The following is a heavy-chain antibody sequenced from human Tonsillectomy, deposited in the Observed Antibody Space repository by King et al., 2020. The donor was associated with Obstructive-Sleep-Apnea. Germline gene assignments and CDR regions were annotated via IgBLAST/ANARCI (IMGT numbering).Heavy chain of an antibody. Sequence: VQLVETGGGLVQPGGSLRLSCAASGVTVSTNYMSWVRQAPGKGLECVSIIYSGGNTDYSHSVKGRFTGSRHNSKNTVDPQMNSLRVEDTAVYYCARGWWSDDFWSGYHAFDIWGQGAKVTVSS. CDR3: ARGWWSDDFWSGYHAFDI. V-gene: IGHV3-53*04. D-gene: IGHD3-3*01. CDR2: IYSGGNT. J-gene: IGHJ3*02. CDR1: GVTVSTNY.